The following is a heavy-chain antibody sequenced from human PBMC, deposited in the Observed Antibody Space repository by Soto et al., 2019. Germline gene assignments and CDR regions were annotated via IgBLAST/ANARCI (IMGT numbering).Heavy chain of an antibody. CDR2: MNPNSGNT. Sequence: QVQLVQSGAEVKKSGASVKVSWKASGYTFTSHDINWVRQATGQGLEWMGWMNPNSGNTGYAQKFQGRVTMTRNTSISTAYMELSSLRSEDTAVYYCARWDYGVYARFDYWGQGTLVTVSS. CDR1: GYTFTSHD. CDR3: ARWDYGVYARFDY. V-gene: IGHV1-8*01. J-gene: IGHJ4*02. D-gene: IGHD4-17*01.